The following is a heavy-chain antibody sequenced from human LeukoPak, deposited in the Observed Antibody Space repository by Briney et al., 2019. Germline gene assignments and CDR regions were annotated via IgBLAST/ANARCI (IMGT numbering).Heavy chain of an antibody. Sequence: SETLSLTCTVSGGSISSGGYYWTWIRQHPGKGLEWIGYIYSRGSTYYSTSLKSRVTISIDTSRNQFSLKLNSVTAADTAMYYCASSKYQLLSWGQGTLVNVSS. D-gene: IGHD2-2*01. V-gene: IGHV4-31*03. J-gene: IGHJ5*02. CDR1: GGSISSGGYY. CDR2: IYSRGST. CDR3: ASSKYQLLS.